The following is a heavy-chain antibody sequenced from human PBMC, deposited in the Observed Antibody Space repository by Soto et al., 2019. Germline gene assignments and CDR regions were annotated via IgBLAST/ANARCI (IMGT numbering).Heavy chain of an antibody. Sequence: EVQLVESGGGLVKPGGSLRLSCADSGFTFSLYSMIWVRQAPGKGLEWVSSISSSSSDIYSADSLKGRITISRDNAKNSLYLQMNSLRAEDTAIYYCVRARATDSRPDYWGQGTLVTFSS. CDR3: VRARATDSRPDY. D-gene: IGHD3-22*01. J-gene: IGHJ4*02. CDR1: GFTFSLYS. CDR2: ISSSSSDI. V-gene: IGHV3-21*01.